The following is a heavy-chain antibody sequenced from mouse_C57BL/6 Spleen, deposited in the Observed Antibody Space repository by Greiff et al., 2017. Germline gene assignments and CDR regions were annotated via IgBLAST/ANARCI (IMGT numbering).Heavy chain of an antibody. CDR2: ISSGSSTI. V-gene: IGHV5-17*01. CDR3: ARFRHYGSSYWYFDV. Sequence: VQLKESGGGLVKPGGSLKLSCAASGFTFSDYGMHWVRQAPEKGLEWVAYISSGSSTIYYADTVKGRFTISRDNAKNTLFLQMTSLRSEDTAMYYCARFRHYGSSYWYFDVWGTGTTVTVSS. D-gene: IGHD1-1*01. J-gene: IGHJ1*03. CDR1: GFTFSDYG.